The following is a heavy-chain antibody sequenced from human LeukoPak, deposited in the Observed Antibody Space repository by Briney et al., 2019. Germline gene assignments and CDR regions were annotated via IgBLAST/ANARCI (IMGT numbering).Heavy chain of an antibody. J-gene: IGHJ4*02. CDR1: GGTFSSYA. D-gene: IGHD3-10*01. V-gene: IGHV1-69*05. CDR3: ARDLYVRGTAVRGKKKYYFDY. CDR2: IIPIFGTA. Sequence: SVKVSCKASGGTFSSYAISWVRQAPGQGLEWMGRIIPIFGTANYAQKFQGRVTITTDESTSTAYMELSSLRSEDTAVYYCARDLYVRGTAVRGKKKYYFDYWGQGTLVTVSS.